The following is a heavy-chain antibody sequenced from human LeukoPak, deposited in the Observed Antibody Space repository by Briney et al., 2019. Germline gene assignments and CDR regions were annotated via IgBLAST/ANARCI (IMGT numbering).Heavy chain of an antibody. V-gene: IGHV3-23*01. CDR3: AKPLRDYYDSLYYFDY. CDR1: GFTFSSYA. J-gene: IGHJ4*02. D-gene: IGHD3-22*01. Sequence: GGSLRLSCAASGFTFSSYAMSWVRQAPGKGLEWVSAISGSGGSTYYADSVKGRFTISRDNSKNTLYLQMNSLRAEDTAVCYCAKPLRDYYDSLYYFDYWGQGTLVTVSS. CDR2: ISGSGGST.